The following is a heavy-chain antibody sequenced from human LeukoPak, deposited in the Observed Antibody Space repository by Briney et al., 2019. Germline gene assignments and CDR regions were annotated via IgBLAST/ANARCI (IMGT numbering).Heavy chain of an antibody. CDR1: GGSISSYY. Sequence: PSETLSLTCTVSGGSISSYYWSWIRQPPGKGLEWIGYIYYSGSTYYNASLKSRLTISVDTSKNQFSLKLSSVTAADTAVYYCTRARVAVSGYFDFWGQGTLVTVSS. D-gene: IGHD6-19*01. CDR2: IYYSGST. CDR3: TRARVAVSGYFDF. J-gene: IGHJ4*02. V-gene: IGHV4-59*08.